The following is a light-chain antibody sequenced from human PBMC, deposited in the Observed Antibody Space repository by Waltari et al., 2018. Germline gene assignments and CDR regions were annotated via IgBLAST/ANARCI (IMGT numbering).Light chain of an antibody. V-gene: IGLV3-9*01. CDR2: RDT. CDR3: QVWDSSTVL. CDR1: NIGSKS. J-gene: IGLJ2*01. Sequence: SYELTRPLSVSVALGQTARITCGGNNIGSKSVHWYQQKSGQAPVLVIYRDTNRPSGIPERFSGSKSVNTATLTINRAQAGDEADYYCQVWDSSTVLFGGGTKLTVL.